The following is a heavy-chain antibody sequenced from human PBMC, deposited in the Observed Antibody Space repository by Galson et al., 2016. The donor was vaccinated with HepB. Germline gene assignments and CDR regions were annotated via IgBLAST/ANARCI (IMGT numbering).Heavy chain of an antibody. V-gene: IGHV3-23*01. J-gene: IGHJ4*02. CDR3: SKTSPVAGNDY. D-gene: IGHD6-19*01. Sequence: SLRLSCAASGFTFSNFATTWVRQPPGKGLEWVSAISGGGVTTYYADTVKGRFTISRDVSTNTLYLQMNNLRVEDTALYYCSKTSPVAGNDYWGQGTLVIVSS. CDR2: ISGGGVTT. CDR1: GFTFSNFA.